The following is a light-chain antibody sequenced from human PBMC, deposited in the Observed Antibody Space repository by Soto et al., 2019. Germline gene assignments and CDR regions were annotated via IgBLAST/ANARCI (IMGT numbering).Light chain of an antibody. J-gene: IGKJ1*01. Sequence: DIQMTQSPSTLSTPLGARVAISCRASESISRWLAWYQQKPGKAPTLLIYHASSLESGVPSRFSGSGSGTEFTLTISSLQPDDVATYYCQQYNTYLAFGQGTKVDI. V-gene: IGKV1-5*01. CDR1: ESISRW. CDR3: QQYNTYLA. CDR2: HAS.